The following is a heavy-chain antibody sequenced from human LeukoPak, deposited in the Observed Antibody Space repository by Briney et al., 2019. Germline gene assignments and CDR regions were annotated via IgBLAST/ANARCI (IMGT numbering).Heavy chain of an antibody. D-gene: IGHD3-10*01. CDR2: INPSGGST. CDR1: GYTFTSYY. CDR3: ARTPLLGDYFDY. Sequence: ASVKVSCKASGYTFTSYYMHWVRQAPGQGLEWMGIINPSGGSTSYAQKFQGRVTMTRDMSTSTVYMELSSLRSEDTAVYYCARTPLLGDYFDYWGQGTLVTVSS. V-gene: IGHV1-46*01. J-gene: IGHJ4*02.